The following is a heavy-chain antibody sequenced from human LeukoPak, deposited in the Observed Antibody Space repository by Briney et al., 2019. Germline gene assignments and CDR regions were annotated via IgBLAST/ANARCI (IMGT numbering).Heavy chain of an antibody. CDR1: SDSISSGSYY. CDR3: ATRPARGSVPYYPYFDY. CDR2: IYYSVST. D-gene: IGHD3-22*01. V-gene: IGHV4-39*07. Sequence: SETLSLTCTVSSDSISSGSYYWDWIRPPPGKGLEWIGSIYYSVSTNYNPSLRSRVTISVATSKTQFSLKLTSVTAADTAVYYCATRPARGSVPYYPYFDYWGQGTLVTVSS. J-gene: IGHJ4*02.